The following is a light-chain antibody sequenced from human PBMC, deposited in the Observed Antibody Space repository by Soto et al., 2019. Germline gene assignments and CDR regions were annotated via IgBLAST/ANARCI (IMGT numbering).Light chain of an antibody. CDR2: AAS. J-gene: IGKJ1*01. CDR1: QRISTY. V-gene: IGKV1-39*01. CDR3: QQCYSSPRT. Sequence: DIQMTQSPSTLSAGVGDRVTITCRARQRISTYLNWYQQKPGKAPTLLIYAASSLQSGVPSRFSGGGSGTDFTLTINTLQPEDFATYFCQQCYSSPRTFGQGTKVEIK.